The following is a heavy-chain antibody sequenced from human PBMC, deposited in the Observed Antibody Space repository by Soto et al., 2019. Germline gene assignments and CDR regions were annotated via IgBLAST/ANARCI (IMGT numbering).Heavy chain of an antibody. CDR2: MNANSANT. Sequence: QVQLVQSGAEVKKPGASVKVSWKASAYTFTSYDINWVRQATGQGLEWMGWMNANSANTGYAQKFQGRGTMTRNTSISTAYMELSSLRSEDTAVYYCAGEGVRGMDVWGQGTTVTVSS. V-gene: IGHV1-8*01. CDR3: AGEGVRGMDV. J-gene: IGHJ6*02. D-gene: IGHD3-16*01. CDR1: AYTFTSYD.